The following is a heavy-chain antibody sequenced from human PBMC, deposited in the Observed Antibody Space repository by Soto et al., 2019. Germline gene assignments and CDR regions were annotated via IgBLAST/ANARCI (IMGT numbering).Heavy chain of an antibody. CDR2: ISSSSSYI. Sequence: PGGSLRLSCAASGFTFSSYSMNWVRQAPGKGLEWVSSISSSSSYIYYADSVKGRFTISRDNAKNSLYLQMNSLRAEDTAVYYCASQGPKGYRAFDYWGQGTLVTVSS. CDR3: ASQGPKGYRAFDY. V-gene: IGHV3-21*01. CDR1: GFTFSSYS. D-gene: IGHD5-18*01. J-gene: IGHJ4*02.